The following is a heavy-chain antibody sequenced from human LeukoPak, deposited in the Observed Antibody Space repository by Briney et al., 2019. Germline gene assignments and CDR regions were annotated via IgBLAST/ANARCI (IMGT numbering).Heavy chain of an antibody. Sequence: ASVKVSCKASGYTFTGYYMHWVRQAPGQGLEWMGWINPNSGGTNYAQKFQGRVTMTRDTSISTACMELSRLRSDDTAVYYCARGAREYSNYVFWWFDPWGQGTLVTVSS. CDR3: ARGAREYSNYVFWWFDP. CDR2: INPNSGGT. D-gene: IGHD4-11*01. CDR1: GYTFTGYY. J-gene: IGHJ5*02. V-gene: IGHV1-2*02.